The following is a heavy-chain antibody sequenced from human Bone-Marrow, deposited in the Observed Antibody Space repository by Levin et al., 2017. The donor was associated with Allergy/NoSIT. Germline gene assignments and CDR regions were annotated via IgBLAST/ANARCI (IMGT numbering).Heavy chain of an antibody. CDR1: GFTFRNYA. V-gene: IGHV3-23*01. J-gene: IGHJ4*02. CDR3: AANVDTAMFDY. Sequence: GGSLRLSCGASGFTFRNYAMNWVRQAPGKGLEWVSAVSERGDYTYYADSVKGRFTISRDNSKNTLCLQMNSLRAEDTAIYYCAANVDTAMFDYWGQGTLVTVSS. D-gene: IGHD5-18*01. CDR2: VSERGDYT.